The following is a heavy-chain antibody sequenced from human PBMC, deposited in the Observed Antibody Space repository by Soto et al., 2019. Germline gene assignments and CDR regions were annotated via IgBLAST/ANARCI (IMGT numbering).Heavy chain of an antibody. D-gene: IGHD3-3*01. CDR3: ARVRFLEWLPVWFDP. Sequence: GSLRVACTASGCTFSSYSMNWVRQAPGKGLEWVSSISSSSSYIYYADSVKGRFTISRDNAKNSLYLQMNSLRAEDTAVYYCARVRFLEWLPVWFDPWGQGTLVTVYS. J-gene: IGHJ5*02. CDR1: GCTFSSYS. V-gene: IGHV3-21*01. CDR2: ISSSSSYI.